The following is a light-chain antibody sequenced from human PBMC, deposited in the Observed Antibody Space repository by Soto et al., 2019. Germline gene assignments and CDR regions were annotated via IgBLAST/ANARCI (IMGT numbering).Light chain of an antibody. CDR1: SSDVGGYNY. CDR2: DVS. CDR3: SSYNISVV. V-gene: IGLV2-14*01. Sequence: QSALTQPASVSGSPGQSITISCTGTSSDVGGYNYVSWYQQHPGKAPKLLIYDVSNRPSGVSNRFSGYKSGNTASLTISGLQAEDEAKYYCSSYNISVVFGGGTKVTVL. J-gene: IGLJ2*01.